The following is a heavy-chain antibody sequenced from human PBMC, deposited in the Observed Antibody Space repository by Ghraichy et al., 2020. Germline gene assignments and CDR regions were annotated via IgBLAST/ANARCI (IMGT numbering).Heavy chain of an antibody. V-gene: IGHV1-2*02. Sequence: ASVKVSCKASGYIFTDFYIHWVRQAPGQGLEWMGWINPNGGVTNSAQRFQGRVTMTRDTSISTAYMELSGLRSDDTALHYCARDGMRTTPGDYWGQGTLITVSS. CDR1: GYIFTDFY. CDR3: ARDGMRTTPGDY. CDR2: INPNGGVT. D-gene: IGHD1-14*01. J-gene: IGHJ4*02.